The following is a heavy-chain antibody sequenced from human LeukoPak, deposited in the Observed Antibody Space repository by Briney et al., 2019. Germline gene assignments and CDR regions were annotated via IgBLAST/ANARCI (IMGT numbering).Heavy chain of an antibody. CDR3: ARLFRRIAAGGCFDP. Sequence: SETLSLTCTVSGASISGYYWSWIRQPAGTGLEYIGRTYTSGNNNYNPSLKSRVTMSVDTSKNQFSLKLSSVTAADTAVYYCARLFRRIAAGGCFDPWGQGTLVTVSS. D-gene: IGHD6-13*01. V-gene: IGHV4-4*07. J-gene: IGHJ5*02. CDR2: TYTSGNN. CDR1: GASISGYY.